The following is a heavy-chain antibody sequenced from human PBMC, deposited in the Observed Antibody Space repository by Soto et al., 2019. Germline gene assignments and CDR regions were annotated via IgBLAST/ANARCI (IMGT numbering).Heavy chain of an antibody. Sequence: QVQLVESGGGVVKPGGSLRLSCAASGFTFSDYYMSWVRQGPGKGLEWVSNISSGGSTRYYADSVKGRFTVSRDNAKNSLYLHMNSLRAEDTAVYYCARDPYCDFYDYFAMDVWGQGTTVTVSS. CDR3: ARDPYCDFYDYFAMDV. CDR1: GFTFSDYY. V-gene: IGHV3-11*01. J-gene: IGHJ6*02. D-gene: IGHD4-17*01. CDR2: ISSGGSTR.